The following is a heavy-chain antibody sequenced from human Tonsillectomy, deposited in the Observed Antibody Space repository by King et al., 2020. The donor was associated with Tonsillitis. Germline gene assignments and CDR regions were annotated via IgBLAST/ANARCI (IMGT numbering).Heavy chain of an antibody. D-gene: IGHD6-19*01. CDR2: ISYDGSNK. Sequence: QLVQSGGGVVQPGRSLRLSCAASGFTFSSYAMHWVRQAPGKGLEWVAVISYDGSNKYYADSVKGRFTISRDNSKNTLYLQMNSLRAEDTAVYYCARDSSGRTAVYTDYWGQGTLVTVSS. J-gene: IGHJ4*02. CDR1: GFTFSSYA. V-gene: IGHV3-30-3*01. CDR3: ARDSSGRTAVYTDY.